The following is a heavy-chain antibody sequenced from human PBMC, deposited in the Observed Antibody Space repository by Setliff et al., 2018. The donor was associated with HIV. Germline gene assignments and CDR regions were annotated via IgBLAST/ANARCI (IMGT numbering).Heavy chain of an antibody. D-gene: IGHD3-22*01. CDR3: ARDGHYYDMGSILSDWFFDV. CDR2: IIPIFGST. J-gene: IGHJ2*01. CDR1: GGTFIKYS. Sequence: SVKVSCKASGGTFIKYSMNWVRQAPGQGLEWMGGIIPIFGSTTYAQKFQGRVTITADESKNTVEMELSSLTSEDTAVYYCARDGHYYDMGSILSDWFFDVWDRGTLVTVSS. V-gene: IGHV1-69*13.